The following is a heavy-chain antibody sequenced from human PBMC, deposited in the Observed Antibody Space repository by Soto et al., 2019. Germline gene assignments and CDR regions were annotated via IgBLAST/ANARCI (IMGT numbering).Heavy chain of an antibody. Sequence: VQLVQSGAEVKKPGSSVKVSCKASGGTFSSYAISWVRQAPGQGLEWMGGIIPIFGTANYAQKFQGRVTITADESTSTAYMELSSLRSEDTAVYYCARDPQYSSSSWDNWFDPWGQGTLVTVSS. CDR3: ARDPQYSSSSWDNWFDP. V-gene: IGHV1-69*01. CDR1: GGTFSSYA. CDR2: IIPIFGTA. D-gene: IGHD6-6*01. J-gene: IGHJ5*02.